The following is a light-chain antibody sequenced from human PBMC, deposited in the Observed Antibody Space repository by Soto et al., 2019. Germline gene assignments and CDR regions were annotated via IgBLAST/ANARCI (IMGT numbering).Light chain of an antibody. CDR1: QSVSSSY. V-gene: IGKV3D-20*02. J-gene: IGKJ1*01. Sequence: EVVLTQSPGTLSLSPGERATLSCRASQSVSSSYLAWYQHKPGQAPRLLIYDASNRATGIPDRFRGSGSGTDFTLTISSLEPEDFALYYCQQGTDWPPGTFGQGTKVDI. CDR3: QQGTDWPPGT. CDR2: DAS.